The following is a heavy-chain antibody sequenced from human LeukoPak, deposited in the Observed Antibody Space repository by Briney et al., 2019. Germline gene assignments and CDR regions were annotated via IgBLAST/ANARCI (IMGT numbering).Heavy chain of an antibody. CDR1: GGSISRGSYY. CDR3: ARDRGTYSLNAFDI. CDR2: IYTSGST. J-gene: IGHJ3*02. Sequence: SQTLSLTCTVSGGSISRGSYYWSWTRQPAGKGLEWIGRIYTSGSTNYNPSLKSRVTISVDTSKNQFSLKLSSVTAADTAVYYCARDRGTYSLNAFDIWGQGTMVTVSS. D-gene: IGHD5-18*01. V-gene: IGHV4-61*02.